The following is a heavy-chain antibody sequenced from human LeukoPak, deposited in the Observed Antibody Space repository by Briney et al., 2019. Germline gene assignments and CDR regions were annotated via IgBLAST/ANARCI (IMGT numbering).Heavy chain of an antibody. CDR3: AGNYGGDPRGDY. D-gene: IGHD4-23*01. CDR1: GVSISSVSHY. J-gene: IGHJ4*02. Sequence: SETLSLTCTVSGVSISSVSHYWSWVRQPPGKGLEWVGYIHYSGSTYYNSSLRGRVSISVDASKNQFSLKVTSVTAADTAMYYCAGNYGGDPRGDYWGQGILVTVSS. V-gene: IGHV4-30-4*01. CDR2: IHYSGST.